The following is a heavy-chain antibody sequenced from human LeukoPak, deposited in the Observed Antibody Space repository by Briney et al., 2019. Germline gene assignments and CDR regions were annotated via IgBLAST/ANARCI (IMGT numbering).Heavy chain of an antibody. V-gene: IGHV1-2*02. D-gene: IGHD3-22*01. CDR1: GYTFTCYY. J-gene: IGHJ4*02. CDR3: ARVDDRGHYYDSSGPRKLFDY. Sequence: ASVKVSCKASGYTFTCYYMHWVRQAPGQGLEWMGWINPDSGGTNYAQKFQGRVTMTRDTSISTAYMQLSRLSSDDTAVYYCARVDDRGHYYDSSGPRKLFDYWGQGTLVTVSS. CDR2: INPDSGGT.